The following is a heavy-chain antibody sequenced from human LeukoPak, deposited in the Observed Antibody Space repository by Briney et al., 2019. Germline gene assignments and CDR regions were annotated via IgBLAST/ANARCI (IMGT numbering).Heavy chain of an antibody. D-gene: IGHD3-3*01. CDR2: MNPNSGGT. V-gene: IGHV1-2*02. Sequence: ASVKVSCKASGYTFTGYYMHWVRQAPGQGLEWMGWMNPNSGGTNYAQKFQGRVTMTRDTSISTAYMELSRLRSDDTAVYYCAREEASLITIFGVVTPDAFDIWGQGTMVTVSS. CDR3: AREEASLITIFGVVTPDAFDI. CDR1: GYTFTGYY. J-gene: IGHJ3*02.